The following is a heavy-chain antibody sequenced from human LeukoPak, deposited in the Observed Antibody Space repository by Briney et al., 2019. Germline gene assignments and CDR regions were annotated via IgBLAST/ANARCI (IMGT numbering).Heavy chain of an antibody. J-gene: IGHJ6*03. CDR3: ARAAYDFWSGYYYYYYMDV. D-gene: IGHD3-3*01. CDR2: IYHSGST. V-gene: IGHV4-30-2*01. CDR1: GGSISSGGYS. Sequence: PSETLSLTCAVSGGSISSGGYSWSWIRQPPGKGLEWIGYIYHSGSTYYNPSLKSRVTISVDRSKSQFSLKLSSVTAADTAVYYCARAAYDFWSGYYYYYYMDVWGKGTTVTVSS.